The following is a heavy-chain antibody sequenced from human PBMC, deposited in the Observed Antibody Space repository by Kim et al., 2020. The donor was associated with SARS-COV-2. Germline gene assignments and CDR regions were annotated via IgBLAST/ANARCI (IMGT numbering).Heavy chain of an antibody. CDR2: IIPIFGTA. Sequence: SVKVSCKASGGTFSSYAISWVRQAPGQGLEWMGGIIPIFGTANYAQKFQGRVTITADESTSTAYMELSSLRSEDTAVYYCAREASGLVGAPTHLVVWGQGTLVTVSS. J-gene: IGHJ4*02. D-gene: IGHD2-15*01. CDR1: GGTFSSYA. CDR3: AREASGLVGAPTHLVV. V-gene: IGHV1-69*13.